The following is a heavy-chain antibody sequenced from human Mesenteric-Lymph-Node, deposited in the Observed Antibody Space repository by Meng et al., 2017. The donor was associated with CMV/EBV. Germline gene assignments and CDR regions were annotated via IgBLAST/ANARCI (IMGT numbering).Heavy chain of an antibody. J-gene: IGHJ3*02. D-gene: IGHD1-26*01. CDR2: ISWNGGST. CDR1: GFSFDDYG. V-gene: IGHV3-20*04. CDR3: ARQDQFPGTFDI. Sequence: GESLKISCAASGFSFDDYGMSWVRQAPGKGLEWVSGISWNGGSTGYADSVKGRFTISRDNSKNTLYLQMNSLRAEDTAVYYCARQDQFPGTFDIWGQGTMVTVSS.